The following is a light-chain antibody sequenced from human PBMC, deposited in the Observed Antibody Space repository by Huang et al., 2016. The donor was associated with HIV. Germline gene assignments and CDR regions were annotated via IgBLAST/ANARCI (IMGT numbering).Light chain of an antibody. CDR2: DTS. Sequence: IVLTQSPATLSWYPGEGVTLSCRASQSVGNYIAWYQQHPGQSPKLLIYDTSNRATGTPGRFSGSGSGTDFTLTISSLQSEDFAVYYCQQRSSGVTFGGGTKVQVK. V-gene: IGKV3-11*01. CDR3: QQRSSGVT. CDR1: QSVGNY. J-gene: IGKJ4*01.